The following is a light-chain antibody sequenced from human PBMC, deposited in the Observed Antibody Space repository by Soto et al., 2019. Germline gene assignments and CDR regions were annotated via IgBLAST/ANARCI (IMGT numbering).Light chain of an antibody. Sequence: DVQMTQSPSSLSACVGDRVTITCRASQGIRNDLGWYQQKPGKAPKLLIYDASSLESGVPSRFSGSGSGTEFTLTISSLQPDDFATYYCQQYNSYWTFGQGTKVDI. V-gene: IGKV1-17*01. CDR2: DAS. CDR1: QGIRND. J-gene: IGKJ1*01. CDR3: QQYNSYWT.